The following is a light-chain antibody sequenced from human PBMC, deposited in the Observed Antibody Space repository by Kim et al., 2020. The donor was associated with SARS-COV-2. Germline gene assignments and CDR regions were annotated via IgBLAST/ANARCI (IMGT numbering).Light chain of an antibody. Sequence: SASGGDSVTITCRASQGINNYLAWYQQKPGKAPKLLIYVASTLQSGVPSRFRGSGSGTDFTLTINSLQPEDFATYYCQQLNSYPQTFGQGTKLEI. V-gene: IGKV1-9*01. CDR1: QGINNY. J-gene: IGKJ2*01. CDR3: QQLNSYPQT. CDR2: VAS.